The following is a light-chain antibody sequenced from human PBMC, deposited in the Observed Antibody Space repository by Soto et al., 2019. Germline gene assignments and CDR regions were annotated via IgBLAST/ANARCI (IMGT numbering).Light chain of an antibody. CDR2: EAS. J-gene: IGKJ1*01. CDR1: QDINSY. V-gene: IGKV1-9*01. Sequence: IQLTQSPSSLSASIGDRVTITCRASQDINSYLAWYQQKPGKAPNLLIYEASILQRGVPSRFSGSGSGTEYTLTISGLQPDDFATYYCQQYINDWAFGQGTKVDIK. CDR3: QQYINDWA.